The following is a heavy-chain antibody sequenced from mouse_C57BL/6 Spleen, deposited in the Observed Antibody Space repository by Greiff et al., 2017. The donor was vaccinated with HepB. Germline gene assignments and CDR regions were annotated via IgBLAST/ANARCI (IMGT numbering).Heavy chain of an antibody. V-gene: IGHV1-19*01. J-gene: IGHJ4*01. CDR1: GYTFTDYY. D-gene: IGHD2-10*01. CDR3: ARAGLLFVSYAMDY. CDR2: INPYNGGT. Sequence: DVQLQESGPVLVKPGASVKMSCKASGYTFTDYYMNWVKQSHGKSLEWIGVINPYNGGTSYNQKFKGKATLTVDKSSSTAYMELNSLTSEDSAVYYCARAGLLFVSYAMDYWGQGTSVTVSS.